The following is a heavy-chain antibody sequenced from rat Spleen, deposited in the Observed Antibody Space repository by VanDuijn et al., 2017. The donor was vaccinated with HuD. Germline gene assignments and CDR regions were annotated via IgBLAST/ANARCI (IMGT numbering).Heavy chain of an antibody. J-gene: IGHJ2*01. V-gene: IGHV5-31*01. CDR2: ITNASGRT. D-gene: IGHD1-6*01. Sequence: EVQLVEYGGGLVQPGGSLKLSCVASGFTFNNYWMTWIRQAPGKGLEWVASITNASGRTYYPDSVKGRFTISRDTAQNTLYLQMNSLRSEDTATYCCARGGFFRYWGQGVMVTVSS. CDR3: ARGGFFRY. CDR1: GFTFNNYW.